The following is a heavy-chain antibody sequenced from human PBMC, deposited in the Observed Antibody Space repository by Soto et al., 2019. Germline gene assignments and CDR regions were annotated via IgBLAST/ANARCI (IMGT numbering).Heavy chain of an antibody. CDR1: GYTFTSYD. Sequence: SVKVSCKASGYTFTSYDINWVRQATGQGLEWMGWMNPNSGNTGYAQKFQGRVTMTRNTSISTAYMELSSLRSEDTAVYYCAVSRRDSSCSRDLAYYYLMAFWGQGTTVTVSS. CDR3: AVSRRDSSCSRDLAYYYLMAF. D-gene: IGHD3-22*01. V-gene: IGHV1-8*01. CDR2: MNPNSGNT. J-gene: IGHJ6*02.